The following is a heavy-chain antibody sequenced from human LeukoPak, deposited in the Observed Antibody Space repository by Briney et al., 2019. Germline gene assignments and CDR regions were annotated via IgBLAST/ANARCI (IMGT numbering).Heavy chain of an antibody. V-gene: IGHV1-2*04. Sequence: ASVKVSCKASGYTFTGYYMHWVRQAPGQGLEWMGWINPNSGGTNYAQKFQGWVTMTRDTSISTAYMELSRLRSDDTAVYYCAREQATVGHAFDIWGQGTMVTVSS. D-gene: IGHD4-23*01. CDR1: GYTFTGYY. CDR2: INPNSGGT. J-gene: IGHJ3*02. CDR3: AREQATVGHAFDI.